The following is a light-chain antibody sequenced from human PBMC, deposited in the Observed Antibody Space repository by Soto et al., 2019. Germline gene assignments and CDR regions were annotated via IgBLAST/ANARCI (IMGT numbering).Light chain of an antibody. Sequence: DIQMTQSPSTLSASVGDRVTITCRASQSIASWLAWYQQKPGKAPELLIYDASSLKSGVPSRFSGSGSGTDFTLTINTLQPEDIATYYCQQSYSTPRFGGGTKVDI. CDR3: QQSYSTPR. V-gene: IGKV1-39*01. CDR1: QSIASW. CDR2: DAS. J-gene: IGKJ4*01.